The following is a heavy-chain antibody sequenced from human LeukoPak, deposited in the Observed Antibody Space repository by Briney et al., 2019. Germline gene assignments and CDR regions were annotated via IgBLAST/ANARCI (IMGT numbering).Heavy chain of an antibody. Sequence: SETLSLTCTVSGGSISSYYWSWIRQPPGNGLEWIGYIYYCGSTNYNPSLRSRVTISVDTAKNQFSLQLNSVTPEDTAVYYCARATYSDYDFDYWGQGTLVTVSS. CDR3: ARATYSDYDFDY. J-gene: IGHJ4*02. V-gene: IGHV4-59*12. CDR2: IYYCGST. CDR1: GGSISSYY. D-gene: IGHD5-12*01.